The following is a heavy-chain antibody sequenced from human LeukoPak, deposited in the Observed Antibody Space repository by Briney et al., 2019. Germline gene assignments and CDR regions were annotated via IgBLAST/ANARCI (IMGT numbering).Heavy chain of an antibody. D-gene: IGHD3-16*01. Sequence: ASVKVSCKASGYTFTGYYMHWVRQAPGQGLEWMGRINPNSGGTNYAQKIQGRVTMARDTSISTAYMELSRLRSDDTAVCYCARDWGSGFDYWGQGTLVTVSS. CDR2: INPNSGGT. V-gene: IGHV1-2*06. CDR3: ARDWGSGFDY. J-gene: IGHJ4*02. CDR1: GYTFTGYY.